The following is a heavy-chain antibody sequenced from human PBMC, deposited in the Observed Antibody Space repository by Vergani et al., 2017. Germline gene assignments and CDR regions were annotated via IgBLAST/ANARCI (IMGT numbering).Heavy chain of an antibody. CDR2: IYTSGST. D-gene: IGHD6-13*01. CDR3: SMGIAAAGIDSFDY. J-gene: IGHJ4*02. CDR1: GGSISSGSYY. Sequence: QVQLQESVPGLVKPSQTLSLTCTVSGGSISSGSYYWSWIRQPAGKGLEWIGRIYTSGSTNYNPSLKSRVTISVDTSKNQFSLKLSSVTAADTAVYYCSMGIAAAGIDSFDYWGQGTLVTVSS. V-gene: IGHV4-61*02.